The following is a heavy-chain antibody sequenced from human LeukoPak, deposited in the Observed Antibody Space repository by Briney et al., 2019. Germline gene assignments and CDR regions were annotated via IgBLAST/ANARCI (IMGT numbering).Heavy chain of an antibody. CDR3: CDAYNGLAVDP. Sequence: GASVKVSCKASGYTFTGYYMHWLRPAPAKGLEGMGRINPNRCGPNYAQKFQGRVTIIRDNSINPAFMEAESLRCGDPAGYYLCDAYNGLAVDPWGQGTLVTVSS. CDR1: GYTFTGYY. V-gene: IGHV1-2*06. J-gene: IGHJ5*02. CDR2: INPNRCGP. D-gene: IGHD2-2*01.